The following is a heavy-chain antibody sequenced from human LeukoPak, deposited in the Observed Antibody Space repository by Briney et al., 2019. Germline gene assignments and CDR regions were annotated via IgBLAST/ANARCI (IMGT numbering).Heavy chain of an antibody. J-gene: IGHJ5*02. CDR3: ARDDYPGDWFDP. CDR2: IYYSGST. V-gene: IGHV4-59*01. D-gene: IGHD4-11*01. CDR1: GGSISSYY. Sequence: PSETLSLTCTVAGGSISSYYWSWIRQPPGKGLEWIGYIYYSGSTNYNPSLKSRVTISVDTSKNQFSLKLSSVPAADTAVYYCARDDYPGDWFDPWGQGTLVTVSS.